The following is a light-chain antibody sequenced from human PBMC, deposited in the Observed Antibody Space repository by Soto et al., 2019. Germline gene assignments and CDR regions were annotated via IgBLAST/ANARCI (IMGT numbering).Light chain of an antibody. J-gene: IGLJ2*01. CDR2: DVN. V-gene: IGLV2-14*01. CDR1: SSDVGGYKY. Sequence: QSVLTQPASVSGSPGQSITISCTGTSSDVGGYKYVSWYQQHPGKAPKLMIYDVNNRPSGVSNRFSGSKSGNTASLTISGLQAEDEADYYCSSYTSSSTLVFGGGTQLTVL. CDR3: SSYTSSSTLV.